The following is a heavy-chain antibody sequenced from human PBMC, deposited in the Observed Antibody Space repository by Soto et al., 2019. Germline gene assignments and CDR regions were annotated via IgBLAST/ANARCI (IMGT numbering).Heavy chain of an antibody. CDR1: GFTFSKYA. CDR2: IWYDGSNK. D-gene: IGHD3-10*01. J-gene: IGHJ4*02. CDR3: ARDYYFGSGSNYNVPYYFDY. Sequence: SLRLSCAASGFTFSKYAMHWVRQAPGKGLEWVAAIWYDGSNKYYADSVKGRFTISRDNSRSTLYVQMNSLRAEDTAVYYCARDYYFGSGSNYNVPYYFDYWGQGALVTVSS. V-gene: IGHV3-33*01.